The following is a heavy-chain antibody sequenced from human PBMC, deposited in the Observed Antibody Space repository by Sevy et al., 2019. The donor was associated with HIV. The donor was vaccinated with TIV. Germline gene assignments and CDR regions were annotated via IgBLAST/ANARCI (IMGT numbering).Heavy chain of an antibody. CDR3: ARFPPQWASDI. Sequence: GGSLRLSCVASGSTFGNYAMHWVRQTPDRGLEWVAVVSYAGAHTSYADSVKGRFTVSRVNSKSTLYLQMNSLRVDDSAVYFCARFPPQWASDIWGQGTTVTVSS. CDR2: VSYAGAHT. CDR1: GSTFGNYA. J-gene: IGHJ3*02. D-gene: IGHD2-8*01. V-gene: IGHV3-30*04.